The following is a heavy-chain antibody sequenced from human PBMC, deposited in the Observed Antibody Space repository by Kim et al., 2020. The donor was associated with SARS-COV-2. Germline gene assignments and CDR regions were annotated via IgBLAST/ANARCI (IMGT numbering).Heavy chain of an antibody. J-gene: IGHJ3*02. CDR3: ARAPITMIVVVGAFDI. D-gene: IGHD3-22*01. CDR2: IYYSGST. CDR1: GGSISSGGYY. V-gene: IGHV4-31*03. Sequence: SETLSLTCTVSGGSISSGGYYWSWIRQHPGKGLEWIGYIYYSGSTYYNPSLKSRVTISVDTSKNQFSLKLSSVTAADTAVYYCARAPITMIVVVGAFDIWGQETMVTVSS.